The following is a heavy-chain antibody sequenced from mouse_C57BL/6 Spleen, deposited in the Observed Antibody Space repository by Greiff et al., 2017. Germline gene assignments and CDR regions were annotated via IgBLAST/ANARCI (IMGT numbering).Heavy chain of an antibody. J-gene: IGHJ2*01. D-gene: IGHD1-1*01. Sequence: DVKLQESGPGLVKPSQSLSLTCSVTGYSITSGYYWNWIRQFPGNKLEWMGYISYDGSNNYNPSLKNRISITRDTSKNQFFLKLNSVTTEDTATYYCARDGVLRYYDYWGQGTTLTVSS. CDR3: ARDGVLRYYDY. CDR2: ISYDGSN. CDR1: GYSITSGYY. V-gene: IGHV3-6*01.